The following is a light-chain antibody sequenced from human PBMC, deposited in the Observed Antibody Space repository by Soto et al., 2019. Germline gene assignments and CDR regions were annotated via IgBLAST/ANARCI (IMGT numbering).Light chain of an antibody. CDR2: WAS. J-gene: IGKJ1*01. Sequence: DIVMTQSPDSLAVSLGERATINCKSSQSLLYSSNNKNYLAWYQQKPGQPPKLLIYWASTRESGVPDRFSGRGSGTDFTLPISSLQAEDVAVYYCQQYYSTPTWTFGQGTKVKIK. CDR3: QQYYSTPTWT. V-gene: IGKV4-1*01. CDR1: QSLLYSSNNKNY.